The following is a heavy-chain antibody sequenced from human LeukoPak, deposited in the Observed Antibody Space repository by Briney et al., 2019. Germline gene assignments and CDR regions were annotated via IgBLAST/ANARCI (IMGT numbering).Heavy chain of an antibody. V-gene: IGHV3-7*01. J-gene: IGHJ4*02. D-gene: IGHD6-19*01. CDR2: IKQDESEK. CDR1: GFTFSSYE. Sequence: GGSLRLSRAASGFTFSSYEMNRVRQAPGKGLEWVANIKQDESEKYYEDSVKGRFTISRDNAKNSLYLQMNSLRAEDTAVYYCARDPPPNSSGWYYYFDYWGQGTLVTVSS. CDR3: ARDPPPNSSGWYYYFDY.